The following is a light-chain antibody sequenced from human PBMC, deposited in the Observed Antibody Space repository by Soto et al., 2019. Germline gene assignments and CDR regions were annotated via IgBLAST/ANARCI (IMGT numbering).Light chain of an antibody. CDR1: QSVISS. Sequence: EIVLTQSPATLSLSPGESATLSCRASQSVISSLAWYQQKPGQAPRLLIYDVSNRATGIPARFSGSGSGTDFTLSISSLEPEDFAVYFCQQRRDWPLTFGGGTKVEI. CDR2: DVS. J-gene: IGKJ4*01. V-gene: IGKV3-11*01. CDR3: QQRRDWPLT.